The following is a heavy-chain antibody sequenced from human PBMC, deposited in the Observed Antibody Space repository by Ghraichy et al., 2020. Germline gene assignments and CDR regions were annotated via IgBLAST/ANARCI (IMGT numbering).Heavy chain of an antibody. CDR2: ISASGANT. CDR1: GFTFSSHA. CDR3: ARLGPDSSTST. Sequence: LSLTCAPSGFTFSSHAMIWVRQAPGKGLEWVSAISASGANTYYADSVKGRFTISRDNSKNTLYLQMNSLRADDTALYYCARLGPDSSTSTWGQGTLVTVSS. V-gene: IGHV3-23*01. J-gene: IGHJ5*02. D-gene: IGHD3-9*01.